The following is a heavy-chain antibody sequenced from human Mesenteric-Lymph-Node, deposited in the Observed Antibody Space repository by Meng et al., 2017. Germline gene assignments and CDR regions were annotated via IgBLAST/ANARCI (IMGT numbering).Heavy chain of an antibody. J-gene: IGHJ4*02. D-gene: IGHD5-12*01. CDR3: ASLGYSGYKKLTFDY. CDR1: GFSLSTSGVG. V-gene: IGHV4-39*07. CDR2: IYHSGST. Sequence: SGPTLVKPTQTLTLTCTFSGFSLSTSGVGVGWIRQPPGKGLEWIGSIYHSGSTYYNPSLKSRVTISVDTSKNQFSLKLSSVTAADTAVYYCASLGYSGYKKLTFDYWGQGTLVTVSS.